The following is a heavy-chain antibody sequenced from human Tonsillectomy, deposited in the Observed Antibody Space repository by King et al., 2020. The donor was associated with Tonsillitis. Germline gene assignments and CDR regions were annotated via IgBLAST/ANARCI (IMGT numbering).Heavy chain of an antibody. V-gene: IGHV4-30-4*08. Sequence: VQLQESGPGLVKPSQTLSLTCTVSGGSINGGDYYLSCIRQPPGEGLEWIGDIFYSGNTYYHPSLKSRLTISLDTSMNQFSLKLSSVTAADTAVYYCGRYEGGVFDAWGQGTLVTVSS. CDR1: GGSINGGDYY. CDR2: IFYSGNT. D-gene: IGHD2-15*01. J-gene: IGHJ5*02. CDR3: GRYEGGVFDA.